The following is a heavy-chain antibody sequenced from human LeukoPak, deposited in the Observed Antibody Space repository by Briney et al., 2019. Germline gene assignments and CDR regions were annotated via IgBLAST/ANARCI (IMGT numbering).Heavy chain of an antibody. D-gene: IGHD6-19*01. CDR1: GYTFTSYY. J-gene: IGHJ4*02. V-gene: IGHV1-46*01. CDR2: INPSGGST. Sequence: GASVKVSCKASGYTFTSYYMHWVRQAPGQGLEWMGIINPSGGSTSYAQKFQGRVTMTRDTSTSTVYMELSSLRSEDTAVYYCARERPAVAGTVPLGGIDYWGQGTLVTVSS. CDR3: ARERPAVAGTVPLGGIDY.